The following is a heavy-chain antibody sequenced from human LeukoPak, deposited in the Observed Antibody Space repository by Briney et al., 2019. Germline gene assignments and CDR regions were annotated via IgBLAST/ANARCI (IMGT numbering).Heavy chain of an antibody. CDR3: AKGRDVGSRSQRYDY. CDR1: GFTFSNYY. J-gene: IGHJ4*02. CDR2: ISRDYSTV. D-gene: IGHD3-10*01. Sequence: GGSLRLSCAASGFTFSNYYMSWIRQAPGTGLEWLSYISRDYSTVFYADSVKGRFTISRDNAQSSLNLQMNSLRAEDTALYYCAKGRDVGSRSQRYDYWGQGTLVTVSS. V-gene: IGHV3-11*01.